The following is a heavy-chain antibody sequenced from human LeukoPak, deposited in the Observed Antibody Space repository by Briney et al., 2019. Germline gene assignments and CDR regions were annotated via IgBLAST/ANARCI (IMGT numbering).Heavy chain of an antibody. CDR2: INHSGST. CDR3: ARHLAYSSSWYWFDP. J-gene: IGHJ5*02. V-gene: IGHV4-34*01. Sequence: SETLSLTCAVYGGSFSGYYWSWIRQPPGKGLEWIGEINHSGSTNYNPSLKSRVTISVDTSKNQFSLKLSSVTAADTAVYYCARHLAYSSSWYWFDPWGQGTLVTVSS. CDR1: GGSFSGYY. D-gene: IGHD6-13*01.